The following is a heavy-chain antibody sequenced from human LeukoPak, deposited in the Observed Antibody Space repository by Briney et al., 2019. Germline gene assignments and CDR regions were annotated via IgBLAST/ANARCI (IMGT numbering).Heavy chain of an antibody. D-gene: IGHD3-22*01. CDR1: GFTFSHVK. V-gene: IGHV3-15*01. Sequence: PGGSLRLSCAASGFTFSHVKIDWVRQAPGRGLECVGHIKRKTDGGTTDYAAPVKGRFTISRDDARTTLYVQMNSLKTEDTAVYYCVTTIIRDYYTHCLDHWGQGTLVTVSS. CDR3: VTTIIRDYYTHCLDH. J-gene: IGHJ4*02. CDR2: IKRKTDGGTT.